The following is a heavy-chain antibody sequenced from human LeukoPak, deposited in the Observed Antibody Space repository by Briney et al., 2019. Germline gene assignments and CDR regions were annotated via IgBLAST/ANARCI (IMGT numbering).Heavy chain of an antibody. CDR1: GFTFSSYS. J-gene: IGHJ5*02. D-gene: IGHD3-10*01. Sequence: GGSLRLSCAASGFTFSSYSMNWVRQAPGKGLEWVSCISTSSSYIYYADSVKGRFTTSRDNAKNSLYLQMSSLRVEDTTVFYCAKYSYGSGTSFDPWGQGTLVTVSS. CDR2: ISTSSSYI. CDR3: AKYSYGSGTSFDP. V-gene: IGHV3-21*01.